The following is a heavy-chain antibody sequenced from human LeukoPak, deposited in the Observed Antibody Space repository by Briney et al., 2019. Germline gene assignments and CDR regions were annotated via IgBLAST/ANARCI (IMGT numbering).Heavy chain of an antibody. J-gene: IGHJ4*02. D-gene: IGHD3-9*01. CDR2: ISAYNGNT. CDR1: GYTFTSYG. V-gene: IGHV1-18*04. CDR3: ARNAGYDILTGYDFDY. Sequence: ASVKVSCKASGYTFTSYGISWVRQAPGQGLGWMGWISAYNGNTNYAQKLQGRVTMTTDTSTSTAYMELRSLRSDDTAVYYCARNAGYDILTGYDFDYWGQGTLVTVSS.